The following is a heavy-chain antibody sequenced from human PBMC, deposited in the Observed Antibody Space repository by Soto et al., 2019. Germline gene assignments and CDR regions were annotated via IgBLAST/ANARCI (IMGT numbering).Heavy chain of an antibody. CDR1: GFTFSNYA. Sequence: PGGSLRLSCAASGFTFSNYAMNWFRQAPGKGLEWVSAISGSGGSTYYADSVKGRFTISRDKSKNTLYLQMNSLRAEDTAVYYCAKGKNHYDRSGYADYWGQGTLVTVSS. CDR3: AKGKNHYDRSGYADY. V-gene: IGHV3-23*01. CDR2: ISGSGGST. J-gene: IGHJ4*02. D-gene: IGHD3-22*01.